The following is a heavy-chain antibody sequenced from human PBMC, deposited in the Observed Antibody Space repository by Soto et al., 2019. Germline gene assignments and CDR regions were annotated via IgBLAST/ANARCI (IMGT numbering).Heavy chain of an antibody. D-gene: IGHD1-26*01. J-gene: IGHJ4*02. CDR1: GDSISTSSYY. CDR2: IYHSGST. CDR3: ARETGGAIDY. Sequence: QLQLQESGPGLLRPSETLTLTCTVSGDSISTSSYYWGWVRQPPGKGLEWIGTIYHSGSTFYKPSHRSRVTLSVDTSRNQFSLKVNSVTAADTATYYCARETGGAIDYWGQGILVTVSS. V-gene: IGHV4-39*01.